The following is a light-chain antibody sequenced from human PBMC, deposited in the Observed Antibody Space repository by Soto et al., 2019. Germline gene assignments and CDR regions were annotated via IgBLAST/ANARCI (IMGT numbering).Light chain of an antibody. J-gene: IGKJ1*01. CDR1: QDISNY. V-gene: IGKV1-27*01. CDR2: AAS. CDR3: QKTNTCPRT. Sequence: DIQMTQSPSSLSASLGDRVTITGRASQDISNYLAWYQQKPGKVPKLLIYAASTLQSGVPSRFSGSGSGTDFTLTISSLEPEDVATYYCQKTNTCPRTVGQGTKVDIK.